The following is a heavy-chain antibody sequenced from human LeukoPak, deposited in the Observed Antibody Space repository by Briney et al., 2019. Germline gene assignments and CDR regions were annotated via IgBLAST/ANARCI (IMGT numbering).Heavy chain of an antibody. V-gene: IGHV3-30-3*01. J-gene: IGHJ4*02. CDR2: ISYDGSNK. CDR1: GFTLSSYA. Sequence: GGSLRLSCAASGFTLSSYAMHWVRQAPGKGLEWVAVISYDGSNKYYADSVKGRFTISRDNSKNTLYLQMNSLRAEDTAVYYCARDEVRWGQGTLVTVSS. CDR3: ARDEVR.